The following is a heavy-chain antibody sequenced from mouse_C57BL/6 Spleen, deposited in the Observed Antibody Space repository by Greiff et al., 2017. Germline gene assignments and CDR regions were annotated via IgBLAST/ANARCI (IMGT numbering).Heavy chain of an antibody. J-gene: IGHJ4*01. V-gene: IGHV1-54*01. CDR2: INPGSGGT. CDR1: GYAFTNYL. Sequence: QVQLQQSGAELVRPGTSVKVSCKASGYAFTNYLIEWVKQRPGQGLEWIGVINPGSGGTNYNEKFKGKATLTADKSSSTAYMQLSSLTSEASAVYFCARDSTYYAMDYWGQGTSVTVSS. CDR3: ARDSTYYAMDY. D-gene: IGHD2-5*01.